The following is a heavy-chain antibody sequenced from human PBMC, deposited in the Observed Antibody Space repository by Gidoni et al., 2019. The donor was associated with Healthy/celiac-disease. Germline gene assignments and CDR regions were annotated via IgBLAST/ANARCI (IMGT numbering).Heavy chain of an antibody. J-gene: IGHJ5*02. CDR1: GFTFSSYG. Sequence: QVQLVESGGGVVQPGRSLRLSCAASGFTFSSYGMHWVRQAPGKGLEWVAVIWYDGSNKYYADSVKGRFTISRDNSKNTLYLQMNSLRAEDTAVYYCARDWGASSGSYDWFDPWGQGTLVTVSS. V-gene: IGHV3-33*01. CDR2: IWYDGSNK. CDR3: ARDWGASSGSYDWFDP. D-gene: IGHD1-26*01.